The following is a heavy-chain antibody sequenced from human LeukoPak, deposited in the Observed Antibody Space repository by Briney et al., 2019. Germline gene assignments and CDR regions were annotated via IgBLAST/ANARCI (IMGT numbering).Heavy chain of an antibody. J-gene: IGHJ4*02. CDR1: GYSISSGYY. CDR2: IYHSGST. D-gene: IGHD1-1*01. CDR3: ARLGGRGTGASEGY. V-gene: IGHV4-38-2*02. Sequence: PSETLSLTCTVSGYSISSGYYWGWIRQPPGKGLEWIGSIYHSGSTYYNPSLKSRVTISVDTSKNQFSLKLSSVTAADTAVYYCARLGGRGTGASEGYWGQGTLVTVSS.